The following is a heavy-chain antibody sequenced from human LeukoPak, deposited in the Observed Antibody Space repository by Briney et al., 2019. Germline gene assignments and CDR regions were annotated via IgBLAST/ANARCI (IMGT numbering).Heavy chain of an antibody. CDR2: IYYDGST. J-gene: IGHJ4*02. CDR3: ARINYGDY. V-gene: IGHV4-59*12. CDR1: GGSISSYY. Sequence: SETLSLTCTVSGGSISSYYWSWIRQPPGKGLEWIGTIYYDGSTYYNPSLKSRVTISVDTSKNQFSLKLSSVTAADTAVYYCARINYGDYWGQGTLVTVSS.